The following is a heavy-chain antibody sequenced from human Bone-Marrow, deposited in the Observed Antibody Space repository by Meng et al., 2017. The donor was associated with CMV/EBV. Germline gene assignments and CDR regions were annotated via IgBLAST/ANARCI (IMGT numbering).Heavy chain of an antibody. V-gene: IGHV4-34*01. Sequence: SETLSLTCAVYGGSFSGYYWSWIRQPPGKGLEWIGEINHSGSTNYNPSLKSRVTISVDTSKSQFSLKLSSVTAADTAVYYCASLGEVSLGLEFWGQGKLVAVSS. D-gene: IGHD3-16*02. J-gene: IGHJ4*02. CDR3: ASLGEVSLGLEF. CDR1: GGSFSGYY. CDR2: INHSGST.